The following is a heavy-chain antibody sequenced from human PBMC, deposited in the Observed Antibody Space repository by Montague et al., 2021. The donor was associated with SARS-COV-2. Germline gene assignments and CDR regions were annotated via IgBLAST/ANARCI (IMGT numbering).Heavy chain of an antibody. Sequence: SETLSLTCAVYGGSFRGFYCWIRQTPGKGLEWIGEINHSGSTNYXASLKSRVTISVDTSKNRFSLKLSSVTAADTAVYYCARTPRRNSGGYSVTFDIWGQGTMVTVSS. V-gene: IGHV4-34*01. D-gene: IGHD3-22*01. J-gene: IGHJ3*02. CDR3: ARTPRRNSGGYSVTFDI. CDR2: INHSGST. CDR1: GGSFRGFY.